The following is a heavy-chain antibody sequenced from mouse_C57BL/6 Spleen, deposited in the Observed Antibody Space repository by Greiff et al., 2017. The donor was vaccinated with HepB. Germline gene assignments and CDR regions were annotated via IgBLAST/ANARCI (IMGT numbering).Heavy chain of an antibody. D-gene: IGHD2-5*01. Sequence: QVQLQQSGAELVKPGASVKLSCKASGYTFTSYWMHWVKQRPGQGLEWIGMIHPNSGSTNYNEKFKSKATLTVDKSSSTAYMQLSSLTSEDSAVYYCARSYYSNYGDWFAYWGQGTLVTVSA. J-gene: IGHJ3*01. CDR2: IHPNSGST. CDR3: ARSYYSNYGDWFAY. CDR1: GYTFTSYW. V-gene: IGHV1-64*01.